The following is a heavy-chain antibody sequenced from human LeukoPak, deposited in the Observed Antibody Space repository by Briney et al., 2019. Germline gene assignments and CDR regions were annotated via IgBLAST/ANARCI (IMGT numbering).Heavy chain of an antibody. D-gene: IGHD1-7*01. J-gene: IGHJ4*02. Sequence: SETLSLTCAVYGGSFSGYYWSWIRQPPGKGLEWIGEISHSGSTNYNPSLKSRVTISVDTSKNQFSLKLSSVTAADTAVYYCARGVTNNWNYGLYYFDYWGQGTLVTVSS. CDR1: GGSFSGYY. V-gene: IGHV4-34*01. CDR3: ARGVTNNWNYGLYYFDY. CDR2: ISHSGST.